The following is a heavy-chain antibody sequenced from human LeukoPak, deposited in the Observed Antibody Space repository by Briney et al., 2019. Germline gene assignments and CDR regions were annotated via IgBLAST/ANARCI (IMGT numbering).Heavy chain of an antibody. D-gene: IGHD5-12*01. CDR2: MNPNSGNT. V-gene: IGHV1-8*01. CDR1: GYTFTSYD. CDR3: ARVATIWGTLYTGNLGY. Sequence: ASVKVSCKASGYTFTSYDINWVRQATGQGLEWMGWMNPNSGNTGYAQKFQGRVTMTRNTSISTAYMELSSLRSEDTAVYYCARVATIWGTLYTGNLGYWGQGTLVTVSS. J-gene: IGHJ4*02.